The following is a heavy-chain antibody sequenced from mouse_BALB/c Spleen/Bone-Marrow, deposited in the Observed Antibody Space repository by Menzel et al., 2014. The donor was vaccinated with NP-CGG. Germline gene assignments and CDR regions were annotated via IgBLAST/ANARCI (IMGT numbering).Heavy chain of an antibody. CDR1: GYTFTDYV. CDR3: DYYGSSYFDY. D-gene: IGHD1-1*01. V-gene: IGHV1-77*01. Sequence: VNVVESGPELVKPGASVKMSCKAPGYTFTDYVISWVKQRTGQGLEWIGEIYPGSGSTYYNEKFKGKATLTADKSSNTAYMQLSSLTSEDSAVYFFDYYGSSYFDYWGQGTTLTVSS. CDR2: IYPGSGST. J-gene: IGHJ2*01.